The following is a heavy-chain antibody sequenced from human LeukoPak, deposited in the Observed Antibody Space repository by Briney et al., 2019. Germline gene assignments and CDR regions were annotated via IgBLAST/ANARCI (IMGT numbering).Heavy chain of an antibody. V-gene: IGHV4-59*01. CDR2: IYYSGST. Sequence: GSLRLSCAASGFTFSSYAMSWVRQPPGKGLEWIGYIYYSGSTNYNPSLKSRVTISVDTSKNQFSLKLSSVTAADTAVYYCARAQDSSWYLHAFDIWGQGTMVTVSS. D-gene: IGHD6-13*01. CDR3: ARAQDSSWYLHAFDI. CDR1: GFTFSSYA. J-gene: IGHJ3*02.